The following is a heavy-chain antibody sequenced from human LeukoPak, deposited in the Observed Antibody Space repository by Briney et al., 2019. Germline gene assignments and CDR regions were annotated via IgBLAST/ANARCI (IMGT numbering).Heavy chain of an antibody. V-gene: IGHV3-30*18. J-gene: IGHJ4*02. CDR1: GFTFSSYG. CDR2: ISYDGSNK. D-gene: IGHD3-10*01. Sequence: PGGSLRLSCAASGFTFSSYGMHWVRQAPGKGLEWVAVISYDGSNKYYADSVKGRFTISRDNSKNTLYLQMNSLRAEDTAVYYCAKDRRYGSGSYSAGYWGQGTLVTVSS. CDR3: AKDRRYGSGSYSAGY.